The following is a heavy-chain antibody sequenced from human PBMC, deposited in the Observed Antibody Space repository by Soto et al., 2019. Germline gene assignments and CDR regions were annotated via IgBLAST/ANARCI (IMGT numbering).Heavy chain of an antibody. D-gene: IGHD6-13*01. Sequence: SGPTLVNPTQTLTLTCTFSGFSLSTSGMCVSWIRQPPGKALEWLALIDWDDDKYYSTSLKTRLTISKDTSKNQVVLTMTNMDPVDTATYYCARIRVAAAGTYYCYYGMDVWGQGTTVTVSS. J-gene: IGHJ6*02. CDR2: IDWDDDK. V-gene: IGHV2-70*01. CDR1: GFSLSTSGMC. CDR3: ARIRVAAAGTYYCYYGMDV.